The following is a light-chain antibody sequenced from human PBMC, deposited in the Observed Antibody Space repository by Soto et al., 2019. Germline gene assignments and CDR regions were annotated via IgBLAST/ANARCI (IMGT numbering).Light chain of an antibody. Sequence: DVVMTQSPLSLPVTLGQPATISGRSSQSLVNSDGNTYLNWFNQRPGKSPRRLIYKISNRDFGVSDRCSGSGSGTDFTLKISRVEAEDIGVYSCMQGIRWRRTFGQGTKGEIK. CDR2: KIS. CDR3: MQGIRWRRT. J-gene: IGKJ1*01. CDR1: QSLVNSDGNTY. V-gene: IGKV2-30*01.